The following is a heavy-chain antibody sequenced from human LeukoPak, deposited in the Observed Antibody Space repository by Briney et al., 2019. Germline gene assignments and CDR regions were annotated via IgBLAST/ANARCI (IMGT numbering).Heavy chain of an antibody. J-gene: IGHJ4*02. D-gene: IGHD3-9*01. Sequence: PGRSLRLSCAASGFTFSSYGMHWVRQAPGKGLEWVANIKQDGSEKYYVDSVKGRFTISRDNAKNSLYLQMNSLRAEDTAVYYCARDPPGGRYFDWLFLGGPDYWGQGTLVTVSS. CDR1: GFTFSSYG. V-gene: IGHV3-7*01. CDR2: IKQDGSEK. CDR3: ARDPPGGRYFDWLFLGGPDY.